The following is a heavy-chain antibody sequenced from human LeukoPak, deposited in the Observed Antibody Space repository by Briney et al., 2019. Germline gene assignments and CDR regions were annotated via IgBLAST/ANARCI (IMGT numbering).Heavy chain of an antibody. CDR2: INHSGST. D-gene: IGHD3-3*01. J-gene: IGHJ4*02. CDR3: ARSIWSGYYFDY. V-gene: IGHV4-39*07. Sequence: SETLSLTCTVSGGSITSGSYYWSGIRQPPWKGLEWIGEINHSGSTNYNPSLKSRVTISVDTSKNQFSLKLSSVTAADTAVYYCARSIWSGYYFDYWGQGTPVTVSS. CDR1: GGSITSGSYY.